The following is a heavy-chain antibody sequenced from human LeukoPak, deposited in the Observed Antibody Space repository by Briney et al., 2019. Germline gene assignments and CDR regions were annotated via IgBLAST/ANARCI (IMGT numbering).Heavy chain of an antibody. CDR1: GFSFSTYD. Sequence: GSLRLSCVGSGFSFSTYDVGWVRQTPGKGLEWVSAISTTGGYTEDADSVKGRFTISRDNSQNTLFLQMHSLRAEDTAVYYCAKKPATIKFPFDIWGQGTLVTVSP. CDR2: ISTTGGYT. CDR3: AKKPATIKFPFDI. V-gene: IGHV3-23*01. J-gene: IGHJ4*02. D-gene: IGHD5-24*01.